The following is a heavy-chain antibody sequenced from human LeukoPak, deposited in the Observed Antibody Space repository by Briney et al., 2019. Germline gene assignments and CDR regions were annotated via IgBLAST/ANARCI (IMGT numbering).Heavy chain of an antibody. Sequence: ASVKVSCKASGYTSTSYGISWVRQAPGQGLEWMGWISAYNGNTNYAQKLQGRVTMTTDTSTSTAYMELRSLRSDDTAVYYCARVGYGGKEGRGYFNYWGQGTLVTVSS. CDR3: ARVGYGGKEGRGYFNY. V-gene: IGHV1-18*01. D-gene: IGHD4-23*01. CDR1: GYTSTSYG. CDR2: ISAYNGNT. J-gene: IGHJ4*02.